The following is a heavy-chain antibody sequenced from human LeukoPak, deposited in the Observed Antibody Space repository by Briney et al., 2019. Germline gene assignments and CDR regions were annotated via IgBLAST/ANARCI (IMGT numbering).Heavy chain of an antibody. CDR2: IYHTGST. J-gene: IGHJ4*02. V-gene: IGHV4-4*02. CDR3: ARAASWFLDF. CDR1: GGSITTNW. Sequence: SGTLSLTCAVSGGSITTNWWSWVRQTPGKGLEWIGEIYHTGSTNYNPSLKSRLTLSVDTSKNQLSLNLNSVTAADTAVYYCARAASWFLDFWGQGTLVTVSS. D-gene: IGHD6-13*01.